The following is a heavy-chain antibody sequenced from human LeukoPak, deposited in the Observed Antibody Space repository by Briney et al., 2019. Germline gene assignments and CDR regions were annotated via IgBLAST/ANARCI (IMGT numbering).Heavy chain of an antibody. CDR1: GGSIRSSYYY. V-gene: IGHV4-39*07. D-gene: IGHD3-22*01. CDR2: IYDSGST. Sequence: SETLSLTCTVSGGSIRSSYYYWGWIRQPPGKGLEWIGSIYDSGSTYYNPSLKSRVTISVDTSKKQFSLKLSSVTAADTAVYYCAKTQTMMGAFDIWGQGTKVTVSS. CDR3: AKTQTMMGAFDI. J-gene: IGHJ3*02.